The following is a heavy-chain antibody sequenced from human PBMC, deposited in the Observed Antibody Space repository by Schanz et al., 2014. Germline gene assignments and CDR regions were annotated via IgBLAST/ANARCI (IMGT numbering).Heavy chain of an antibody. CDR2: IRYDGSNQ. Sequence: VQLVESGGGLAQPGGSLRLSCAASGFTFTNLGMHWVRRAPGKGLEWVAFIRYDGSNQYYADSVKGRFTISRDNSKNTLYLQMSSLRAEDTALYYCAKDRQNRVNRVGYYYGMDVWGQGTTVTVSS. J-gene: IGHJ6*02. V-gene: IGHV3-30*02. D-gene: IGHD3-16*01. CDR3: AKDRQNRVNRVGYYYGMDV. CDR1: GFTFTNLG.